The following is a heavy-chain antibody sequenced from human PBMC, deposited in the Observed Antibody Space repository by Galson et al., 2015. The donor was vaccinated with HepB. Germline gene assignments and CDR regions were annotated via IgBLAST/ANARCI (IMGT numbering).Heavy chain of an antibody. D-gene: IGHD4-17*01. CDR1: GFTVSSNY. Sequence: SLRLSCAASGFTVSSNYMSWVRQAPGKGLEWAAVISYDGSNKYYADSVKGRFTISRDNSKNTLYLQMNSLRAEDTAVYYCAKDGDHDYGDYVLGYWGQGTLVTVSS. J-gene: IGHJ4*02. CDR2: ISYDGSNK. CDR3: AKDGDHDYGDYVLGY. V-gene: IGHV3-30*18.